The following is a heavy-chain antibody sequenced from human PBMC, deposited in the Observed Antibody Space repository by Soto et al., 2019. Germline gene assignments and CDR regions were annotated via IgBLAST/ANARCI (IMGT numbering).Heavy chain of an antibody. CDR1: DGSISSFC. Sequence: SETLSLTITVADGSISSFCWSWIRQPPGKGLEWIGYIYYSGSTNYNPSLKSRVTISVDTSKNLFSLKLTSVTAADTAMYYCARPQFSGTYHDTFNIWGQGTMVTVSS. CDR3: ARPQFSGTYHDTFNI. J-gene: IGHJ3*02. CDR2: IYYSGST. D-gene: IGHD1-26*01. V-gene: IGHV4-59*08.